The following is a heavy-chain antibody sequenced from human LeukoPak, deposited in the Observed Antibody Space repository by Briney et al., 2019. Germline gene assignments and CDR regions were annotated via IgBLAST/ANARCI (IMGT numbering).Heavy chain of an antibody. CDR2: ISSSSYI. CDR1: GFTFSSYS. J-gene: IGHJ4*02. Sequence: GGSLRLSCAASGFTFSSYSMNWVRQAPGKGLEWVSSISSSSYIYYADSVKGRFTISRDNAKNSLYLQMNSLRAEDTAVYYCAKGVIAARGFFDYWGQGTLVTVSS. D-gene: IGHD6-6*01. V-gene: IGHV3-21*01. CDR3: AKGVIAARGFFDY.